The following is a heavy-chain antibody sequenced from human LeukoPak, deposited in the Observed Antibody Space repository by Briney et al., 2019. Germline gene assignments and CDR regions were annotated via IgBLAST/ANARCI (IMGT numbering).Heavy chain of an antibody. CDR3: ARESESYDSSGSTFDY. CDR1: GFTFSSYA. V-gene: IGHV3-30*04. J-gene: IGHJ4*02. D-gene: IGHD3-22*01. CDR2: ISYDGSNK. Sequence: GGSLRLSCAASGFTFSSYAMHWVRQAPGKGLEWVAVISYDGSNKSYADSVKGRFTVSRDNSKNTLYLQMNSLRAEDTAVYYCARESESYDSSGSTFDYWGQGTLVTVSS.